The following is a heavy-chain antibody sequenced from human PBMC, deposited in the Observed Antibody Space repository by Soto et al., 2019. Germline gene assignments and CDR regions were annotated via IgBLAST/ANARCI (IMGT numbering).Heavy chain of an antibody. CDR3: ARGGGYYYDSSGYSLDY. D-gene: IGHD3-22*01. V-gene: IGHV4-30-2*01. Sequence: SETLSLTCAVSGGSISSGGYSWSWIRQPPGKGLEWIGYIYYSGSTYYNPSLKSRVTISVDTSKNQFSLKLSSVTAADTAVYYCARGGGYYYDSSGYSLDYWGQGTLVTVSS. J-gene: IGHJ4*02. CDR1: GGSISSGGYS. CDR2: IYYSGST.